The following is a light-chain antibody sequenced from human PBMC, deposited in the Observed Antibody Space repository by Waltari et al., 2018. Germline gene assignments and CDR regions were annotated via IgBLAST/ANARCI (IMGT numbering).Light chain of an antibody. CDR1: QSVRST. CDR2: GAS. V-gene: IGKV3-15*01. J-gene: IGKJ4*01. Sequence: EIVMPQSPATLSVSPGERATLSCRASQSVRSTLAWYQQKPGQAPRLLIYGASTRATGIPVRFSGSGSGTEFTLTISSLQSEDFAIYYCQQYCNWPPRIAFGGGTKVEIK. CDR3: QQYCNWPPRIA.